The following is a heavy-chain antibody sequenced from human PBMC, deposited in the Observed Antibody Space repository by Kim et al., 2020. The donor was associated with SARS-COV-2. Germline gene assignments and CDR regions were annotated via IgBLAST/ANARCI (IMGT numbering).Heavy chain of an antibody. CDR2: IWYDGSNK. J-gene: IGHJ6*02. CDR1: GFTFSSYG. CDR3: ARDRLYCSSTSCGMDV. V-gene: IGHV3-33*01. Sequence: GGSLRLSCAASGFTFSSYGMHWVRQAPGKGLEWVAVIWYDGSNKYYADSVKGRFTISRDNSKNTLYLQMNSLRAEDTAVYYCARDRLYCSSTSCGMDVWGQGTTVTVSS. D-gene: IGHD2-2*01.